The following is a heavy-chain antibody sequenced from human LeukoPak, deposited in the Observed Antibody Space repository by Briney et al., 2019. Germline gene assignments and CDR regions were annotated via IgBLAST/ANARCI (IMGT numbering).Heavy chain of an antibody. CDR1: GHSINTDYY. J-gene: IGHJ4*02. Sequence: SGPGLVKPSETLSLTCTVSGHSINTDYYWAWVRQPPGKGLEWIGSIYHSGSTYYGPALKSRVTISVDTSKNQFSLQLSSVTAADTAVYYCTRQVGRNYYDSSGHFDYWGQGTLVTVSS. CDR3: TRQVGRNYYDSSGHFDY. V-gene: IGHV4-38-2*02. D-gene: IGHD3-22*01. CDR2: IYHSGST.